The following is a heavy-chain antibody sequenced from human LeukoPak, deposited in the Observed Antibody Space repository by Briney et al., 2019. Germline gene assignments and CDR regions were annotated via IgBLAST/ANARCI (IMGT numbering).Heavy chain of an antibody. V-gene: IGHV1-8*02. CDR3: ARDSSGWYHWFDP. CDR2: MNPNSGNT. J-gene: IGHJ5*02. CDR1: GYTFTNYD. Sequence: GASVKVSCKTSGYTFTNYDIDWVRQATGQGLEWMGWMNPNSGNTAYAQKFQGRVTMTRNTSISTAYMELSSLRSEDTAVYYCARDSSGWYHWFDPWGQGTLVTVSS. D-gene: IGHD6-19*01.